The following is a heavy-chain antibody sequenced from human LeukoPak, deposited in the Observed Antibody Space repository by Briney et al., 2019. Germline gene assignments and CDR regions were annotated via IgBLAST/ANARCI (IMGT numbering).Heavy chain of an antibody. J-gene: IGHJ4*02. Sequence: ASVKVSCKASGYTFTGYYMHWVRQAPGQGLEWMGWINPNSGGTNYAQKFQGRVTMTRDTSISTAYMELSRLRSDDTAVYYCARASSRLHGSSGYPPLVFDYWGQGTLVTVSS. CDR3: ARASSRLHGSSGYPPLVFDY. D-gene: IGHD3-22*01. CDR2: INPNSGGT. V-gene: IGHV1-2*02. CDR1: GYTFTGYY.